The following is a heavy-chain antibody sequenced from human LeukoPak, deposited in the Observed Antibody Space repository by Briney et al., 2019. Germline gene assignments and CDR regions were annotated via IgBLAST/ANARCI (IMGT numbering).Heavy chain of an antibody. D-gene: IGHD3-9*01. Sequence: PGGSLRLSCAASGFTFSDYYMSWIRQAPGKGLEWVSYISSSGSTIYYADSVKGRFTISRDNAKNSLYLELNSLRAEDMAVYYCARVLTGYYHRDYWSQGTLVTVSS. CDR1: GFTFSDYY. J-gene: IGHJ4*02. CDR3: ARVLTGYYHRDY. CDR2: ISSSGSTI. V-gene: IGHV3-11*04.